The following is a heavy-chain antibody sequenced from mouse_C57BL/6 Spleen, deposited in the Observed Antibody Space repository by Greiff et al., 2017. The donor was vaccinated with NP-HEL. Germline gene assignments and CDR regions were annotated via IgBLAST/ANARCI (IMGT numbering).Heavy chain of an antibody. CDR3: ASYYYGSSYSY. V-gene: IGHV1-64*01. Sequence: QVQLQQPGAELVKPGASVKLSCKASGYTFTSYWMHWVKQRPGQGLEWIGMIHPNSGSTNYNEKFKSKATLTVDKSSSTAYMQLSSLTSEDSAVYYCASYYYGSSYSYWGQGTTLTVSS. CDR1: GYTFTSYW. D-gene: IGHD1-1*01. J-gene: IGHJ2*01. CDR2: IHPNSGST.